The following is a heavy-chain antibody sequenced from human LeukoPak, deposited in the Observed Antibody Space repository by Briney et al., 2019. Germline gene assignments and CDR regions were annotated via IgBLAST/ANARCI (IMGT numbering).Heavy chain of an antibody. CDR3: ARDDPGSSYYYYMDV. CDR1: GFTFSSYE. V-gene: IGHV3-48*03. Sequence: GGSLRLSCAASGFTFSSYEMNWVRQAPGKGLEWVSYISSSGSTIYYADSVKGRFTISRDNAKNSLFLQMNSLRAEDTAVYYCARDDPGSSYYYYMDVWGKGTTVTVSS. D-gene: IGHD6-6*01. J-gene: IGHJ6*03. CDR2: ISSSGSTI.